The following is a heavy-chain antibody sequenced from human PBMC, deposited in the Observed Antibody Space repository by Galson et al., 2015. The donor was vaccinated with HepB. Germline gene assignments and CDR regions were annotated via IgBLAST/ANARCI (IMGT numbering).Heavy chain of an antibody. CDR2: TYPGDSDT. V-gene: IGHV5-51*01. J-gene: IGHJ3*02. CDR1: GYTFSNFW. D-gene: IGHD5-24*01. Sequence: QSGAEVKKPGESLKISCKGSGYTFSNFWIGWVRQMPGKGLEWMGITYPGDSDTRYSPSFQGQVIISADKSMRTAYLQWNSLKASDTAMYYCAVATITGAFDIWGQGTMVSVSP. CDR3: AVATITGAFDI.